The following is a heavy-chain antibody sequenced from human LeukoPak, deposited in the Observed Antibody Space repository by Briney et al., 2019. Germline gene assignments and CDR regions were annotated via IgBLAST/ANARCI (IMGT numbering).Heavy chain of an antibody. CDR2: ISSSSSTI. CDR3: ASTGIAAPSDY. J-gene: IGHJ4*02. CDR1: GFTFSSYS. D-gene: IGHD6-13*01. Sequence: GGSLRLSCAASGFTFSSYSMNWVRQAPGKGLEWVSYISSSSSTIYYADSVKGRFTISRDNAKNSLYLQMNSLRAEDTAVYYCASTGIAAPSDYWGQGTLVTVSS. V-gene: IGHV3-48*01.